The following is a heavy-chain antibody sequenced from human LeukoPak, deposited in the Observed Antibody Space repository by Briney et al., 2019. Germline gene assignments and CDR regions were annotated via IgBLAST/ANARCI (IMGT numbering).Heavy chain of an antibody. Sequence: GGSLRLSCAASGFTFSRYLMSWVRQAPGKGLEWVPIIKEDGAVKYYVESVKGRFTISRDNAKNSLYLQMNSLRAEDTAVYYCAASITMFDYWGQGTLVTVSS. V-gene: IGHV3-7*02. J-gene: IGHJ4*02. CDR1: GFTFSRYL. D-gene: IGHD3-10*01. CDR3: AASITMFDY. CDR2: IKEDGAVK.